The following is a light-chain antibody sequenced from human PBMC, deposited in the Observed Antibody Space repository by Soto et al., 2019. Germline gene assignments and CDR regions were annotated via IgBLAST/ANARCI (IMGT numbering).Light chain of an antibody. V-gene: IGKV3-20*01. CDR1: QRVTSK. J-gene: IGKJ5*01. Sequence: LFPPSPVRLSLSAGDRATLPCGDSQRVTSKFAWYQQKPGQAPRRLISGASNRATGIPVRFIGSGSGTAVTLTIRRRDPGDFALYFCQRYCGSPVTCGRGTRVEI. CDR3: QRYCGSPVT. CDR2: GAS.